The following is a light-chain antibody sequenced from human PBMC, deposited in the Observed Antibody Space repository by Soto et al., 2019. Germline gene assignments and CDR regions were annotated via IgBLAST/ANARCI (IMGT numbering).Light chain of an antibody. Sequence: DIVLTQSPDSLAVSLGERATINCKSSQSVLYSSNNKNYLAWYQQKPGQPPKLLIYWASTRESGVPDRFSGSGSGTDFTLTISNLQAEDVAVYYCHQYYSSPDTFGQGTKLDIK. CDR3: HQYYSSPDT. V-gene: IGKV4-1*01. J-gene: IGKJ2*01. CDR2: WAS. CDR1: QSVLYSSNNKNY.